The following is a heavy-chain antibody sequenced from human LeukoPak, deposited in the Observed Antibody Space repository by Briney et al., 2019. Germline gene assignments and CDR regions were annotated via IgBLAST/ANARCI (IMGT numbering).Heavy chain of an antibody. CDR1: GFTFSSYS. CDR2: ISSSSSYI. CDR3: ARVLLGVGSGYYWFFDL. J-gene: IGHJ2*01. Sequence: PGGCLRLSCAASGFTFSSYSMNWVRQAPGKGLEWVSSISSSSSYIYYADSVKGRFTISRDNAKNSLYLQMNSLRAEDTAVYYCARVLLGVGSGYYWFFDLWGRGTLVTVSS. D-gene: IGHD3-22*01. V-gene: IGHV3-21*01.